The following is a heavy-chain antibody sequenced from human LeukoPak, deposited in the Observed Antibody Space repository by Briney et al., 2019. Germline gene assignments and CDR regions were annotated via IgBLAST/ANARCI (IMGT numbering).Heavy chain of an antibody. CDR1: GFTFSSYE. D-gene: IGHD2-2*02. V-gene: IGHV3-48*03. CDR2: ISSSGSTI. Sequence: GGSLRLSCAASGFTFSSYEMNWVRQAPGKGLEWVSYISSSGSTIHYADSVKGRFTISRDNAKNSLYLQMDSLRAEDTAVYYCARDLGYCTSTSCYSLYGMDVWGKGTTVTVSS. CDR3: ARDLGYCTSTSCYSLYGMDV. J-gene: IGHJ6*04.